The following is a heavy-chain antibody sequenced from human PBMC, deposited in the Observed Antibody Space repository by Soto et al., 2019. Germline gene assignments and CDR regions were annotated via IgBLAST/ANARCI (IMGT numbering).Heavy chain of an antibody. CDR3: AVVDSTGNWFDP. Sequence: QLQLQESGPGLVKPSETLPLTCTVSGGSISSSDFYWGWLRQPPGKGLDFIGSMYYSGTTYYNPSLKTRITISVDTSKNQFSLKLISVTAADTAVYYCAVVDSTGNWFDPWGQGALVTVSS. J-gene: IGHJ5*02. CDR2: MYYSGTT. D-gene: IGHD3-22*01. V-gene: IGHV4-39*01. CDR1: GGSISSSDFY.